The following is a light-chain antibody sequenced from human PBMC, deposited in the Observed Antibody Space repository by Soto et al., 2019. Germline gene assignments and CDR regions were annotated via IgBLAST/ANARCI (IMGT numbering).Light chain of an antibody. Sequence: QSALTQPASVSGSPGQSIAISCTGTSSDVGSYERVSWYQQHPGKAPTLMIYEVNKRPSGVSNRFSGSKSGNTASLTSSGLQAEDEADYYCCSSVGGPNWVFGGGTKLTVL. CDR2: EVN. V-gene: IGLV2-23*02. CDR3: CSSVGGPNWV. CDR1: SSDVGSYER. J-gene: IGLJ3*02.